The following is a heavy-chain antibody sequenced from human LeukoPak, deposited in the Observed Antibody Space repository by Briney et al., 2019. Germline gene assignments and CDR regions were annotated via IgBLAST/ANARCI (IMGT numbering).Heavy chain of an antibody. D-gene: IGHD3-9*01. CDR2: INHSGST. J-gene: IGHJ5*02. CDR1: GGSFSGYY. V-gene: IGHV4-34*01. CDR3: ARGGAYYDILTGYPRSPNWFDP. Sequence: SETLSLTCAVYGGSFSGYYWSWIRQPPGKGLEWIGEINHSGSTNYNPSLKSRVTISVDTSKNQFSLKLSSVTAADTAVYYCARGGAYYDILTGYPRSPNWFDPWGQGTLVTVSS.